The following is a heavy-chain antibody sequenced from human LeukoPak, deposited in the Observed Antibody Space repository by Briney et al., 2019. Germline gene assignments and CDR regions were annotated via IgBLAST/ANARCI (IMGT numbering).Heavy chain of an antibody. CDR2: ISGSGGST. J-gene: IGHJ4*02. V-gene: IGHV3-23*01. Sequence: GGSLRLSCAASGFTFSSYAMSWVRQAPGKGLEWVSAISGSGGSTYYADSVKGRFTISRDNSKNTLYLQVNSLRAEDTAVYYCAKDQGLTYYYDSSGSDYWGQGTLVTVSS. CDR1: GFTFSSYA. D-gene: IGHD3-22*01. CDR3: AKDQGLTYYYDSSGSDY.